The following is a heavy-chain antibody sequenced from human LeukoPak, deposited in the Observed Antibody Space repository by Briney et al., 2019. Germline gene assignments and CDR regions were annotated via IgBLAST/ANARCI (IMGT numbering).Heavy chain of an antibody. J-gene: IGHJ4*02. D-gene: IGHD1-26*01. CDR2: TSSGSSYI. Sequence: GGSLRLSCAASGFTFNSYTMNWVRQAPGKGLEWVSYTSSGSSYIYYADSVKGRFTISRDNAKNSLYLQMNSLRAEDAAVYYCARDYPYSGSNYYFDYWGQGTLVTVSS. V-gene: IGHV3-21*01. CDR3: ARDYPYSGSNYYFDY. CDR1: GFTFNSYT.